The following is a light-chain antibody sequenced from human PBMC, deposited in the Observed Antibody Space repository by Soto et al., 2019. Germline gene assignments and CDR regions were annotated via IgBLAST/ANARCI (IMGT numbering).Light chain of an antibody. CDR3: QQANSFPWT. CDR1: QGISSS. V-gene: IGKV1-12*01. Sequence: DIQMTQSPSSVSASVGDRVTITCRASQGISSSLAWYQQKPGKAPNLLIYAASSLQGGVPSRFSVSGSGTDFTLTINSLQPEDFATYYCQQANSFPWTLGQGTKVEIK. J-gene: IGKJ1*01. CDR2: AAS.